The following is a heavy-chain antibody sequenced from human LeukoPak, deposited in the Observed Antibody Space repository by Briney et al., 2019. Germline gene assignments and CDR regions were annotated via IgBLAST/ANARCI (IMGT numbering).Heavy chain of an antibody. J-gene: IGHJ4*02. D-gene: IGHD2-2*02. CDR2: INHSGST. CDR3: ARGQEEVVPAAIHVDFDY. V-gene: IGHV4-34*01. Sequence: SETLSLTCAVYGGSFSGYYWSWIRQPPGKGLVWIGEINHSGSTNYNPSLKSRVTISVDTSKNQFSLKLSSVTAADTAVYYCARGQEEVVPAAIHVDFDYWGQGTLVTVSS. CDR1: GGSFSGYY.